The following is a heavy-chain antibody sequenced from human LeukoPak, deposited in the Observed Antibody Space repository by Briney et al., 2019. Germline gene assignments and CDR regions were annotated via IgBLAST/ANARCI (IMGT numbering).Heavy chain of an antibody. CDR2: ISGSGGST. CDR3: ARDDYYYGSGSYYKGLDY. Sequence: GGSLRLSCAASGFTFSSYAMNWVRQAPGKGLEWVSGISGSGGSTYYADSVKGRFTISRDNSKNTLYLQMNSLRAEDTAVYYCARDDYYYGSGSYYKGLDYWGQGTLVTVSS. D-gene: IGHD3-10*01. V-gene: IGHV3-23*01. CDR1: GFTFSSYA. J-gene: IGHJ4*02.